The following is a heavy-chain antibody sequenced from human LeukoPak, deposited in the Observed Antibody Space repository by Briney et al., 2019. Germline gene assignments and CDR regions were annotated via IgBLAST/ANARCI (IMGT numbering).Heavy chain of an antibody. Sequence: PGQSLCLSCPPSGFTFTSYAVSWVRQAPGKGRGWVSVISTSGGSSSYADSVKGRFTISRDNPRNTLYMQMNSLRAEDTALYYCAIMHPYYDGSGYWVQWGQGTLVTVSS. D-gene: IGHD3-22*01. V-gene: IGHV3-23*01. CDR3: AIMHPYYDGSGYWVQ. CDR2: ISTSGGSS. J-gene: IGHJ4*02. CDR1: GFTFTSYA.